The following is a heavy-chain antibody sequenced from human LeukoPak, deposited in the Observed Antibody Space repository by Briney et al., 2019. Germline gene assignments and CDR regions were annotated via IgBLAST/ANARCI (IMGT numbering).Heavy chain of an antibody. Sequence: LRLSCAASGFTFSSYSMNWVRQPPGKGLEWIGYIYYSGSTYYNPSLKSRVTISVDTSKNQFSLKLSSVTAADTAVYYCASYCSGSSCYSWPSQIDIWGQGTMVTVSS. CDR1: GFTFSSYS. V-gene: IGHV4-30-4*08. J-gene: IGHJ3*02. CDR3: ASYCSGSSCYSWPSQIDI. D-gene: IGHD2-15*01. CDR2: IYYSGST.